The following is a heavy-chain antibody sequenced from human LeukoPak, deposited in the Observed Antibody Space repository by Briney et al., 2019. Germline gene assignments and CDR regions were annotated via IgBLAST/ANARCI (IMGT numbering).Heavy chain of an antibody. CDR2: INPSGGST. Sequence: ASVKVSCKASGYTFTSYYMHWVRQAPGRGLEWMGIINPSGGSTSYAQKFQGRVTMTRDTSTSTVYMELSSLRSEDTAVYYCARDWSGDGAFDIWGQRTMVTVSS. V-gene: IGHV1-46*01. D-gene: IGHD3/OR15-3a*01. CDR3: ARDWSGDGAFDI. CDR1: GYTFTSYY. J-gene: IGHJ3*02.